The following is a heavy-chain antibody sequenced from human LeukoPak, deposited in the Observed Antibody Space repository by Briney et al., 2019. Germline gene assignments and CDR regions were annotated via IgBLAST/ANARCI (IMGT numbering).Heavy chain of an antibody. V-gene: IGHV1-18*01. D-gene: IGHD3-22*01. CDR1: GKPFTTYV. J-gene: IGHJ4*02. CDR2: FNAYNGYT. CDR3: ARAPYDSSGRKTYFFDY. Sequence: APGKVSCKALGKPFTTYVIPWGHQAPGQGLEWMGWFNAYNGYTVYAQKLQDRVTMTTDTSTTTAYMELRSLRSDDTAVYYCARAPYDSSGRKTYFFDYWGQGTLVTVYS.